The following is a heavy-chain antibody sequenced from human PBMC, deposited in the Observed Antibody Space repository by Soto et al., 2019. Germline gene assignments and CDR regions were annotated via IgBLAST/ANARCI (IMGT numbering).Heavy chain of an antibody. CDR1: GFTGSY. V-gene: IGHV3-66*01. Sequence: EVQVVESGGDLVQPGGSLRLSCAVSGFTGSYMTWVRQAPGKGLEWVSFIHSDGNTFYADSVKGRFSISRDNSKNTVSLQMNSLRAEDTGLYYCAAGMDNAKIHHWGQGTPVTVSS. D-gene: IGHD1-1*01. CDR2: IHSDGNT. J-gene: IGHJ1*01. CDR3: AAGMDNAKIHH.